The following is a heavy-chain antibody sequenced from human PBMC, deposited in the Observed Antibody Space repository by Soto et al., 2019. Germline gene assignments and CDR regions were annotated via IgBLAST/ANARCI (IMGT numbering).Heavy chain of an antibody. V-gene: IGHV3-23*01. J-gene: IGHJ4*02. Sequence: VQLLESGGGLVQPGGSLRLSCVASGFTFSSYAMSWVRQAPGQRLEWVATFSGGRDTTWHADSVKGRFIISRDNAATTLYLQMNSLSAEDTAIYYCTSDTFGLRDSWGQGTLVTVSS. CDR3: TSDTFGLRDS. CDR1: GFTFSSYA. CDR2: FSGGRDTT. D-gene: IGHD3-3*01.